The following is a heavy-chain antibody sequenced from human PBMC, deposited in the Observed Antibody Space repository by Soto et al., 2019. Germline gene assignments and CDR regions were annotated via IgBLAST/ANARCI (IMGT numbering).Heavy chain of an antibody. V-gene: IGHV3-30*04. CDR1: GFTFSSYA. Sequence: GGSLRLSCAASGFTFSSYAMHWVRQAPGKGLEWVAVISYDGSNKYYADSVKGRFTISRDNSKNTLYLQMNSLRAEDTAVYYCARVSRIQLTGDLIDYWGQGTLVTVSS. J-gene: IGHJ4*02. CDR3: ARVSRIQLTGDLIDY. CDR2: ISYDGSNK. D-gene: IGHD7-27*01.